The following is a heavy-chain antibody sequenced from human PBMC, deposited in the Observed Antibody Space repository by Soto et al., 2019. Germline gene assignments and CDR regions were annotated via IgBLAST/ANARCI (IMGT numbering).Heavy chain of an antibody. CDR1: GASVSTSTDY. J-gene: IGHJ4*02. CDR2: IYYSGST. D-gene: IGHD6-6*01. CDR3: ARPASGGLVPFDC. V-gene: IGHV4-39*01. Sequence: QLQLQESGPGLVKPSETLSLTCTVSGASVSTSTDYWGWIRQPPGKGLEWIGSIYYSGSTYYNPSLTSRATISVDSSKNQFSLTLNSVTAADTAVYYCARPASGGLVPFDCWGQGTLVTVSS.